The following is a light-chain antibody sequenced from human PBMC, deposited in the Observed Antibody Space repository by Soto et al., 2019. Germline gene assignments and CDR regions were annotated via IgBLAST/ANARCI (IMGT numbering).Light chain of an antibody. V-gene: IGKV1-39*01. Sequence: DIQFTQPPSSLSASVGDRVTFTCRASQSISRNLNWYQQKPGKAPKVLIHSASSLLSGVPSRFSGSGSGTDFTLTISSLQPDDFATYYCHQSYSGRRFGPGTKV. J-gene: IGKJ1*01. CDR3: HQSYSGRR. CDR1: QSISRN. CDR2: SAS.